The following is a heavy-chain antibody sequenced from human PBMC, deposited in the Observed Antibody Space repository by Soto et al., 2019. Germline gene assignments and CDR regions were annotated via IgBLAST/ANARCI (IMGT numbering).Heavy chain of an antibody. Sequence: ASVTVSCKASGYIFTCHGISWVRQAPGQGLEWMGRISTYNGNTXXXXXXXXXXXXXXXXSASIAYMELRSLRSDDTAVYYCAREDFWSAPDYWGQGTLVTVSS. CDR3: AREDFWSAPDY. D-gene: IGHD3-3*01. J-gene: IGHJ4*02. CDR1: GYIFTCHG. V-gene: IGHV1-18*01. CDR2: ISTYNGNT.